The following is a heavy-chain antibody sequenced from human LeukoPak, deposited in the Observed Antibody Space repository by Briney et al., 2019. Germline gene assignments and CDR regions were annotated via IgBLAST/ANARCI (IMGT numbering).Heavy chain of an antibody. CDR2: IYTSGSS. J-gene: IGHJ4*02. CDR3: AREFYSSGWETYYFDY. Sequence: PSQTLSLTCTVSGGSISSGSYYGSWIRQPAGKGLEWIGRIYTSGSSNYNPSLKSRVTISVDTSKNQFSLKLSSVTAADTAVYYCAREFYSSGWETYYFDYWGQGTLVTVSS. D-gene: IGHD6-19*01. CDR1: GGSISSGSYY. V-gene: IGHV4-61*02.